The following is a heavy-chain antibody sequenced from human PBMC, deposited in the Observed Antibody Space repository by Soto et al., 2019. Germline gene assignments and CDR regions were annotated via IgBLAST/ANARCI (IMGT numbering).Heavy chain of an antibody. J-gene: IGHJ6*02. CDR2: ILSSDEK. CDR3: ARMLAVKYYYYDVDV. CDR1: GFSLRNARMG. V-gene: IGHV2-26*01. D-gene: IGHD3-22*01. Sequence: QVTLKESGPVLVKPTETLTLTCTVSGFSLRNARMGVSWIRQPPGKALEWLAHILSSDEKSYNTSLKGRLTLSQDTSKSQVVLTMTNMDPVDTATYFCARMLAVKYYYYDVDVWGEGTTVTVSS.